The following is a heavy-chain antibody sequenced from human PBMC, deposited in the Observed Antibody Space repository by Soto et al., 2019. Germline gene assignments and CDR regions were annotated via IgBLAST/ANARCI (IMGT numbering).Heavy chain of an antibody. CDR1: GYTFTGYD. D-gene: IGHD3-3*01. J-gene: IGHJ5*02. CDR2: MNPNSGNT. V-gene: IGHV1-8*01. CDR3: ARSIRIFGMVP. Sequence: ASVKVSCKASGYTFTGYDINWVRQATGQGLEWMGWMNPNSGNTGYAQKFQGRVTMTRNTSIGTAYMELSSLRSEDTAMYYCARSIRIFGMVPWGQGTLVTVSS.